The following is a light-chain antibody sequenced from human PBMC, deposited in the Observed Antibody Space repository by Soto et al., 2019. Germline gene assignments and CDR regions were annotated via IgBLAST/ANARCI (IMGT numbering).Light chain of an antibody. J-gene: IGLJ2*01. CDR1: SGHSNFA. CDR3: QTWGTGIVI. Sequence: QLVLTQSPSASASLGDSVKLTCTLSSGHSNFAIAWHQQPPEKGPRYLMKLNSDGSHTKGDGIPDRFSGSSSGAERYLTISSLQSEDEADYYCQTWGTGIVIFGGGTKLTVL. V-gene: IGLV4-69*01. CDR2: LNSDGSH.